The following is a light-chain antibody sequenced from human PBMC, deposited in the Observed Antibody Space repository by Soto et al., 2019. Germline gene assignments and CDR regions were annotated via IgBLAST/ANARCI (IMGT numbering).Light chain of an antibody. J-gene: IGLJ3*02. Sequence: QSVLTQPPSVSGAPGQRVTISCTGSSSNIGAGFDVHWYQQFPGTAPRLLMYGNNNRPSGVPDRFSGSKSGNSASLAITGLQAEDEADYYCQSYDISLSASSPSWVFGGGTKVAVL. CDR2: GNN. V-gene: IGLV1-40*01. CDR1: SSNIGAGFD. CDR3: QSYDISLSASSPSWV.